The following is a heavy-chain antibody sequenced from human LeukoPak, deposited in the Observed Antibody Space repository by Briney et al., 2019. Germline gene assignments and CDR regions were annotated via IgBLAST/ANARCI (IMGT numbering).Heavy chain of an antibody. CDR1: GYTFTSYD. CDR2: MNPNSGNT. D-gene: IGHD2-2*01. Sequence: TSVKVSCKASGYTFTSYDINWVRQATGQGLEWMGWMNPNSGNTGYAQKFQGRVTMTRNTSISTAYMELSSLRSEDTAVYYCARWGYDYYYYYGMDVWGQGTTVTVSS. CDR3: ARWGYDYYYYYGMDV. V-gene: IGHV1-8*01. J-gene: IGHJ6*02.